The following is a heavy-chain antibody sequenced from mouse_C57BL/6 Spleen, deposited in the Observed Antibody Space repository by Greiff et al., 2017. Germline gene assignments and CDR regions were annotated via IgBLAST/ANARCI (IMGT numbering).Heavy chain of an antibody. J-gene: IGHJ4*01. CDR1: GYAFSSSW. V-gene: IGHV1-82*01. D-gene: IGHD2-4*01. Sequence: QVQLKESGPELVKPGASVKISCKASGYAFSSSWMNWVKQRPGKGLEWIGRIYPGDGDTNYNGKFKGKATLTADKSSSTAYMQLSSLTSEDSAVYFCSKYDYDANYYAMDYWGQGTSVTVSS. CDR2: IYPGDGDT. CDR3: SKYDYDANYYAMDY.